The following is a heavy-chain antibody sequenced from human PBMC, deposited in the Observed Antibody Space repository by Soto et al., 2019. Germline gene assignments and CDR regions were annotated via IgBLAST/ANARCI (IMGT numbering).Heavy chain of an antibody. Sequence: PGGSLRLSCAASGFTFSSYVMHWVRQAPGKGLEWVAVVSNDGSNKDYADSVKGRFTISRDNSKNTLYLQMNSLRAGDTAVYYCAKVLLTYTSGWYHPHFDYWGQGTLVTVSS. J-gene: IGHJ4*02. CDR2: VSNDGSNK. D-gene: IGHD6-19*01. CDR1: GFTFSSYV. V-gene: IGHV3-30*18. CDR3: AKVLLTYTSGWYHPHFDY.